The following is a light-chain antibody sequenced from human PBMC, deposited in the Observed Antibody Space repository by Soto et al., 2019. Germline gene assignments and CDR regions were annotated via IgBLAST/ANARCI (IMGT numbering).Light chain of an antibody. CDR2: AAS. V-gene: IGKV1-5*01. J-gene: IGKJ5*01. Sequence: DIQMTRCPSTLSASVSDRVPITCRASQSISSYLGWYQQKPGKAPKRLIYAASSLQSGVPSRFSGSGSGTDFTLTISSLQSDDFATYYCQQYNSYSITFGQGTRLEIK. CDR1: QSISSY. CDR3: QQYNSYSIT.